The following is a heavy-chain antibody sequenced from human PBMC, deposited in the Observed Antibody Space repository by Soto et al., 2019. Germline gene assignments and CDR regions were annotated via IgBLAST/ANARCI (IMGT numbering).Heavy chain of an antibody. Sequence: QLQLQESGSGLVKPSQTLSLTCAVSGASISSGGSSWSWIRQAPGTGLEWIGYIYHRVITNYNPSLKSRVTISVDKSQNQFSLSLSFVTAADTAVYYCARGLAVRGSYGLDVWGQGTTVTVSS. CDR1: GASISSGGSS. D-gene: IGHD3-10*01. J-gene: IGHJ6*02. CDR2: IYHRVIT. V-gene: IGHV4-30-2*01. CDR3: ARGLAVRGSYGLDV.